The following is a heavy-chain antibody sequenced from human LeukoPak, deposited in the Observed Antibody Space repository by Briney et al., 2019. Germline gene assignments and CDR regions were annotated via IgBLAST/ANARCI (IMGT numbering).Heavy chain of an antibody. J-gene: IGHJ6*02. D-gene: IGHD2-21*02. V-gene: IGHV3-48*02. CDR2: ISSSSSTI. CDR1: GFTFSSYS. Sequence: GGSLRLSCAAPGFTFSSYSMNWVRQAPGKGLEWVSYISSSSSTIYYADSVKGRFTISRDNAKNSLYLQMNSLRDEDTAVYYCARASPEYCGGDCYDYYYYGMDVWGQGTTVTVSS. CDR3: ARASPEYCGGDCYDYYYYGMDV.